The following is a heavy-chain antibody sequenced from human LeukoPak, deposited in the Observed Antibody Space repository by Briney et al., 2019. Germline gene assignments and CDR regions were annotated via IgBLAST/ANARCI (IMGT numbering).Heavy chain of an antibody. CDR2: IRYDGTNE. D-gene: IGHD2-2*01. CDR3: AKGGGSPRHYYYYYMDV. CDR1: GFTFNNYG. Sequence: GGSLRLSCAASGFTFNNYGMHWVRQTPGKGLEWVASIRYDGTNEYYADSVKGRFTISRDNSKNTLSLQMNSLRVGDASVYYCAKGGGSPRHYYYYYMDVWGKGTTVTVSS. J-gene: IGHJ6*03. V-gene: IGHV3-30*02.